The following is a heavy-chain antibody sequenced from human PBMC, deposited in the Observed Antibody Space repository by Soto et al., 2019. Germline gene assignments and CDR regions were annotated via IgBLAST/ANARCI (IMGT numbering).Heavy chain of an antibody. V-gene: IGHV1-18*01. D-gene: IGHD6-19*01. CDR3: ARERDGSGYYVY. CDR2: ISTYNGNT. J-gene: IGHJ4*02. Sequence: QVQLVQSGAEVKKPGASVKVSCKASGYTFTSYGISWVRQAPGQGLEWMGWISTYNGNTNYAQKLQGRVTMTTDTSTSAAYMELRCLRSDDTAMYFCARERDGSGYYVYWGQGTLVNVSS. CDR1: GYTFTSYG.